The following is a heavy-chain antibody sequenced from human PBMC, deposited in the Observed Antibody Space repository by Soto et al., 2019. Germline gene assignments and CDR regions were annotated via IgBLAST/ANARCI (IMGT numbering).Heavy chain of an antibody. V-gene: IGHV4-30-4*01. CDR1: GGSISSGYYY. CDR3: ARLRRSYIVVVVAEAFDI. D-gene: IGHD2-15*01. Sequence: QVQLQESGPGLVKPSQTLSLTCTVSGGSISSGYYYWSWIRQPPGKGLEWIGYIYYSGSTYYNPSLKSRVTISVDTSENQFPLKLSYVTAADTAVYYCARLRRSYIVVVVAEAFDIWGQGTMVTVSS. CDR2: IYYSGST. J-gene: IGHJ3*02.